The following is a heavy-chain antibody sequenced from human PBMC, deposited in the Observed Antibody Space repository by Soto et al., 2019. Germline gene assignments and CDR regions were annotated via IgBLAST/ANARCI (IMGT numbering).Heavy chain of an antibody. D-gene: IGHD3-10*01. V-gene: IGHV4-31*03. Sequence: SETLSLTCTVSGGSISSGGYYWSWIRQHPGKGLEWIGYIYYSGSTYYNPSLKSRVTISVDTSKNQFSLKLSSVTAADTAVYYCARGVGSGTYYNQYNWFDPWGQGTLVTVS. CDR2: IYYSGST. CDR3: ARGVGSGTYYNQYNWFDP. CDR1: GGSISSGGYY. J-gene: IGHJ5*02.